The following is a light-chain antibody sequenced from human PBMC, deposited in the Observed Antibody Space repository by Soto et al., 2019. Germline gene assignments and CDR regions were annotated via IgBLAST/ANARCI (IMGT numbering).Light chain of an antibody. J-gene: IGKJ1*01. V-gene: IGKV3-20*01. CDR3: QQYGRSHRT. CDR2: AAS. CDR1: QSVRSSY. Sequence: EIVLTQSPATLSLSPGESATLSCRASQSVRSSYLAWYQQTPGQTPRLLIYAASSRATGIPDRFSGSGSGTDFSLTISRLAAEDFAVYYCQQYGRSHRTFGRGTGVDNK.